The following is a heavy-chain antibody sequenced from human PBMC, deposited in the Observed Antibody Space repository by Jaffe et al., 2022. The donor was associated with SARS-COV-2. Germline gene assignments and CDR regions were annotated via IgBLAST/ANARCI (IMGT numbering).Heavy chain of an antibody. D-gene: IGHD2-15*01. Sequence: EVQLVESGGGLVKPGGSLRLSCAASGFTFSIYIMNWVRQAPGKGLEWVSSISSSSSYIYYADSMKGRFTISRDNAKNSLYLQMSSLRVEDTAVYYCARASRGYSFDYWGQGSLVTVSS. J-gene: IGHJ4*02. CDR1: GFTFSIYI. CDR3: ARASRGYSFDY. CDR2: ISSSSSYI. V-gene: IGHV3-21*01.